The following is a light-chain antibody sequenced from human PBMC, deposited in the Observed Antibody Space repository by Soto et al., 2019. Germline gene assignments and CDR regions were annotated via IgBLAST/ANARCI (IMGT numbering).Light chain of an antibody. J-gene: IGKJ4*01. V-gene: IGKV3-15*01. CDR1: QSVSSN. CDR2: GAS. Sequence: EIVMTQFPATLSVSPGERATLSCRASQSVSSNLAWYQQKPGQAPRLLIYGASTRATGIPARFSGSGSGTDFTLTISRLEPEDFAVYYCQQYDSSPLTFGGGTKVDNK. CDR3: QQYDSSPLT.